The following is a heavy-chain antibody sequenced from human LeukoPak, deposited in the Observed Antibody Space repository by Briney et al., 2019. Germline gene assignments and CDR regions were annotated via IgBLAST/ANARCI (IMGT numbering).Heavy chain of an antibody. CDR3: ARAQIGVEKGFDY. CDR2: IYYSGST. CDR1: GGSISSSSYY. V-gene: IGHV4-39*07. J-gene: IGHJ4*02. D-gene: IGHD2-21*01. Sequence: SETLSLTCTVSGGSISSSSYYWGWIRQPPGKGLEWIGSIYYSGSTYYNPSLKSRVTISVDTSKNQFSLKLSSVTAADTAVYYCARAQIGVEKGFDYWGQGTLVTVSS.